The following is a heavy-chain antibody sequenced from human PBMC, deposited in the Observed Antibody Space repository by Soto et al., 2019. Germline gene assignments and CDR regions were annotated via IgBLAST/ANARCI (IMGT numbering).Heavy chain of an antibody. CDR3: ARYYDFWSGRHLDH. D-gene: IGHD3-3*01. CDR1: GFTFSSYA. Sequence: EVQLLESGGGLVQPGGSLRLSCAASGFTFSSYAMSWVRQAPGKGLEWVSAISGSGGNTYYADSVKGRFTISRDNSKNTQDLQMNSLRAEDTAVYYCARYYDFWSGRHLDHWGQGTLVTVSS. CDR2: ISGSGGNT. J-gene: IGHJ4*02. V-gene: IGHV3-23*01.